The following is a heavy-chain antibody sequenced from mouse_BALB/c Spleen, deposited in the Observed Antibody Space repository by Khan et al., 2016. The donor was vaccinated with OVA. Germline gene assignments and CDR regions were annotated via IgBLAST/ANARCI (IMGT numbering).Heavy chain of an antibody. J-gene: IGHJ4*01. CDR3: AIPPDFAYTLDY. V-gene: IGHV9-3-1*01. CDR1: GYTFTSYG. CDR2: INTYTGEP. Sequence: QIQLVQSGPELKKPGETVKISCKASGYTFTSYGMNWVKQSPGKALKWMGWINTYTGEPTYADDFKGRFAFSLETSASTAYLQINNLKNEDTAKYFCAIPPDFAYTLDYWGQGTSVTVSS.